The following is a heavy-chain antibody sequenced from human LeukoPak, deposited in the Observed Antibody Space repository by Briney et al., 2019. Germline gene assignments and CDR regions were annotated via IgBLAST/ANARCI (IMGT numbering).Heavy chain of an antibody. CDR2: TKSKTDGGTT. CDR1: AFTFSNAW. V-gene: IGHV3-15*01. Sequence: GGSLRPSCAASAFTFSNAWMSWVRQAPGKGLEWVGRTKSKTDGGTTDYAAPVKGRFTISRDDSKNTLYLQMNSLKTEDTAVYYCTTDEIVVVPAAIFGYWGQGTLVTVSS. J-gene: IGHJ4*02. D-gene: IGHD2-2*01. CDR3: TTDEIVVVPAAIFGY.